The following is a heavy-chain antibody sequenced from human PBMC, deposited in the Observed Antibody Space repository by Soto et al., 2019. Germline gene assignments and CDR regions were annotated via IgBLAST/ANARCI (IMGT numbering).Heavy chain of an antibody. D-gene: IGHD2-15*01. J-gene: IGHJ5*01. CDR2: IYNSATT. V-gene: IGHV4-30-4*01. Sequence: SETLSLTCSVSGDSISTVDYFWAWIRQPPGQALEYIGYIYNSATTYYNPSFEGRVAISLDTSKSHFSLNVTSVTAADTAVYFCARGRYCLTGRCFPNWFDSWGQGTLVTVSS. CDR3: ARGRYCLTGRCFPNWFDS. CDR1: GDSISTVDYF.